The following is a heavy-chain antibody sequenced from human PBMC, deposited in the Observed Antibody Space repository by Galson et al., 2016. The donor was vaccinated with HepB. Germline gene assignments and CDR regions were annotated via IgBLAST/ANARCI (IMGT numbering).Heavy chain of an antibody. CDR2: IIPVSRTP. CDR1: GGTFSNFR. J-gene: IGHJ4*02. V-gene: IGHV1-69*13. Sequence: SVKVSCKASGGTFSNFRIDWVRQAPGQGLEWMGGIIPVSRTPNYAQKFQVRVTITADESTSSSYMEVSSLKSEDTAVYYCASGGPSNQALLFPEPLRTWGQGTLVTVSS. D-gene: IGHD2-21*02. CDR3: ASGGPSNQALLFPEPLRT.